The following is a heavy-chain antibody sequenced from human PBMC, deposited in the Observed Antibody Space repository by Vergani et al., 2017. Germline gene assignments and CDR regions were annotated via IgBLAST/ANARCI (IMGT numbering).Heavy chain of an antibody. V-gene: IGHV3-23*04. J-gene: IGHJ1*01. CDR3: ARWGRGYSYGPNRAEYFQH. D-gene: IGHD5-18*01. CDR1: GFTFSSYG. CDR2: ISGSGGST. Sequence: VQLVESGGGVVQPGRSLRLSCAASGFTFSSYGMHWVRQAPGKGLEWVAVISGSGGSTYYADSVKGRFTISRDNSKNTLYLQMNSLRAEDTAVYYCARWGRGYSYGPNRAEYFQHWGQGTLVTVSS.